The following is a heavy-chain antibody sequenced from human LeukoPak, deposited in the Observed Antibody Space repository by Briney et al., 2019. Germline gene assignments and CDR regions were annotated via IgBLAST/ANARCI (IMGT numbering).Heavy chain of an antibody. CDR1: GYTCTSYG. Sequence: ASGKVSCKASGYTCTSYGISWVRQATGQWLEWMGWINTNTGNPTYAQGFTGRFVFSLDTSVNTAYLQISSLKAEDTAIYYCARDWSGYCRFDYWGQGTLVTVSS. D-gene: IGHD6-25*01. CDR2: INTNTGNP. J-gene: IGHJ4*02. V-gene: IGHV7-4-1*02. CDR3: ARDWSGYCRFDY.